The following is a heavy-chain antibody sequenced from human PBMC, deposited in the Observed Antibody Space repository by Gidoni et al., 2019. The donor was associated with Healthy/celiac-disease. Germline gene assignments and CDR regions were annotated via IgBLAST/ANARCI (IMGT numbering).Heavy chain of an antibody. J-gene: IGHJ4*02. CDR1: GFTFSSYS. CDR2: ISSSSSYI. Sequence: EVQLVESGGGLVKPGGSLRLSCAASGFTFSSYSMNWVRQAPGKGLEWVSSISSSSSYIYYADSVKGRFTITRDNAKNSLYLQMNSLRAEDTAVYYCARDPYYDILTGYGGGIYFDYWGQGTLVTVSS. CDR3: ARDPYYDILTGYGGGIYFDY. V-gene: IGHV3-21*01. D-gene: IGHD3-9*01.